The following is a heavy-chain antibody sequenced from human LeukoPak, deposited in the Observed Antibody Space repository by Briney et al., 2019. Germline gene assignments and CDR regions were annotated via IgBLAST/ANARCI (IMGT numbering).Heavy chain of an antibody. D-gene: IGHD5-24*01. J-gene: IGHJ6*04. V-gene: IGHV4-34*01. CDR1: GGSFSGYY. Sequence: PSETLSLTCAVYGGSFSGYYWSWIRQPPGKGLEWIGEINHSGSTNYNPSLKSRVTISVDTSKNQFSLKLSSVTAADTAVYYCARGVEMATLNSAGVWGKGTTVTVSS. CDR3: ARGVEMATLNSAGV. CDR2: INHSGST.